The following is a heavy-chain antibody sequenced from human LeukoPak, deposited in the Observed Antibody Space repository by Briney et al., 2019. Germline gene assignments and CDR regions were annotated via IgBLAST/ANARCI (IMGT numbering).Heavy chain of an antibody. Sequence: ASVKVSCKASGYTFIGYYIHWLRQATGQGLEWMGYVGPKKGDTNYAQRFQGRVTMTTDTSINTVYMDLRGLRSDDTAIYYCARVTSYMDSAAHLPYYFDYWGQGTRVTVAS. CDR2: VGPKKGDT. D-gene: IGHD1-26*01. CDR3: ARVTSYMDSAAHLPYYFDY. CDR1: GYTFIGYY. J-gene: IGHJ4*02. V-gene: IGHV1-2*02.